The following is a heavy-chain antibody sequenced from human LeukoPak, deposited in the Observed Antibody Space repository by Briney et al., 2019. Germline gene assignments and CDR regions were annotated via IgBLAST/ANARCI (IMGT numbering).Heavy chain of an antibody. D-gene: IGHD1-26*01. CDR1: GFTFSSYG. CDR2: ISGSAYNS. J-gene: IGHJ4*02. Sequence: GGSLRLSCAASGFTFSSYGMSWVRQAPGKGLEGVSTISGSAYNSYYADSVKGRFTISRDNSANTLYLEMNNLGVEDTALYYCAKHSGSYFIYYVDSWGQGTLVTVSS. V-gene: IGHV3-23*01. CDR3: AKHSGSYFIYYVDS.